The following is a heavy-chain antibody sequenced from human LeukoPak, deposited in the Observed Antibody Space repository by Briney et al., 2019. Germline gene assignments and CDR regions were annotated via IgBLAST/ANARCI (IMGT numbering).Heavy chain of an antibody. J-gene: IGHJ3*02. CDR2: IYSGGST. D-gene: IGHD3-10*02. CDR1: GFTVSSNY. V-gene: IGHV3-53*01. CDR3: ARDLMFGRGPNAFDI. Sequence: GGSLRLSCAASGFTVSSNYMSWVRQAPGKGLEWVSVIYSGGSTYYADSVKGRFTISRDNSKNTLYLQMNSLRAEDTAVYYCARDLMFGRGPNAFDIWGQGTMVTVSS.